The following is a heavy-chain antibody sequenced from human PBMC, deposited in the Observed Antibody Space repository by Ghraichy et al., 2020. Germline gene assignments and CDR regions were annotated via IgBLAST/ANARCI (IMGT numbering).Heavy chain of an antibody. CDR3: ARGGALGFVGDYFDY. J-gene: IGHJ4*02. CDR1: GGSISSYY. V-gene: IGHV4-59*01. Sequence: SETLSLTCTVSGGSISSYYWSWIRQPPGKGLEWIGYIYYSGSTNYNPSLKSRVTISVDTSKNQFSLKLSSVTAADTAVYYCARGGALGFVGDYFDYWGQGTLVTVSS. D-gene: IGHD3-16*01. CDR2: IYYSGST.